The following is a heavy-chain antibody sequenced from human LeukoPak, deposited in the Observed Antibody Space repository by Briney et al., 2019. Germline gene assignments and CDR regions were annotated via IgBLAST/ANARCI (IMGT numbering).Heavy chain of an antibody. J-gene: IGHJ4*02. CDR2: IYYSGST. V-gene: IGHV4-59*08. D-gene: IGHD3-9*01. CDR1: GGSISSYY. Sequence: KPSEILSLTCTVSGGSISSYYWSWIRQPPGKGLEWIGYIYYSGSTNYNPSLKSRVTISVDTSKNQFSLKLSSVTAADTAVYYCARHATYYDILTGYYSIYYFDYWGQGTLVTVSS. CDR3: ARHATYYDILTGYYSIYYFDY.